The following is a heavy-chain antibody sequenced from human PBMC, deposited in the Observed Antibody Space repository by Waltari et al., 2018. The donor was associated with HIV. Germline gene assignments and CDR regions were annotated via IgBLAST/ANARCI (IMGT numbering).Heavy chain of an antibody. D-gene: IGHD4-17*01. Sequence: EVQLGESGGGLVQPGRSLRLSCAPSGFSFGDYAMGWFRQAPGKGLEWVGFIRSKAYGGTTQYAASVKGRFTISRDDSKSIAYLQMNSLKTEDTALYYCTRGTFTVTYYFDYWGRGTLVTVSS. V-gene: IGHV3-49*03. CDR3: TRGTFTVTYYFDY. CDR2: IRSKAYGGTT. CDR1: GFSFGDYA. J-gene: IGHJ4*02.